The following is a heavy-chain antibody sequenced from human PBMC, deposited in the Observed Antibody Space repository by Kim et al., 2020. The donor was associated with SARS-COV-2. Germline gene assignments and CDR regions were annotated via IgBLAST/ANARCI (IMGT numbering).Heavy chain of an antibody. J-gene: IGHJ4*02. CDR2: INHSGST. Sequence: SETLSLTCAVYGGSFSGYYWSWIRQPPGKGLEWIGEINHSGSTNYNPSLKSRVTISVDTSKNQFSLKLSSVTAADTAVYYCARGHALFYGSGSWNYFDYWGQGTLVTVSS. CDR1: GGSFSGYY. V-gene: IGHV4-34*01. D-gene: IGHD3-10*01. CDR3: ARGHALFYGSGSWNYFDY.